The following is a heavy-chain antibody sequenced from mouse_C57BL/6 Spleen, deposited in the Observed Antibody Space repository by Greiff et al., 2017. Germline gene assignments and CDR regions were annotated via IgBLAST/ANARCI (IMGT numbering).Heavy chain of an antibody. Sequence: EVNVVESGGGLVKPGGSLKLSCAASGFTFSDYGMHWVRQAPEKGLEWVAYISSGSSTIYYADTGKGRFTISRDNAKNTLFLQMTSLRSEDTAMYYCARKGIYYGNYYYAMDYWGQGTSVTVSS. CDR1: GFTFSDYG. CDR2: ISSGSSTI. V-gene: IGHV5-17*01. J-gene: IGHJ4*01. CDR3: ARKGIYYGNYYYAMDY. D-gene: IGHD2-1*01.